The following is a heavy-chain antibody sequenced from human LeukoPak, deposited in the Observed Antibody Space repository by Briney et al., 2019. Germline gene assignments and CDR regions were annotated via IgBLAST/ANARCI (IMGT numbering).Heavy chain of an antibody. V-gene: IGHV1-69*13. D-gene: IGHD2-2*02. J-gene: IGHJ4*02. Sequence: ASVKVSCKASGGTFSSYAISWVRQAPGQGLEWMGGIIPIFGTANYAQKFQGRVTITADESTSTAYMELSSLRSEDTAVYYCARVLSHCSSTSCYTSGPDYWGQGTLVTVSS. CDR1: GGTFSSYA. CDR3: ARVLSHCSSTSCYTSGPDY. CDR2: IIPIFGTA.